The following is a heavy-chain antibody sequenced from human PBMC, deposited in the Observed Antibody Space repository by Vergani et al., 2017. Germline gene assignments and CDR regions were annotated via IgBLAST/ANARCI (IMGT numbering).Heavy chain of an antibody. CDR2: IYYSGST. CDR1: GDSISSGNN. D-gene: IGHD3-22*01. J-gene: IGHJ5*02. CDR3: ARVAGGSGGYYLA. V-gene: IGHV4-30-4*08. Sequence: QVNLQESGPGLVKPSETLSLTCAVSGDSISSGNNWSWIRQPPGKGLEWIGYIYYSGSTYYNPSLESRLTISLDSSRTQFSLKLISVTAGDTAVYYCARVAGGSGGYYLAWGQGTPVSVFS.